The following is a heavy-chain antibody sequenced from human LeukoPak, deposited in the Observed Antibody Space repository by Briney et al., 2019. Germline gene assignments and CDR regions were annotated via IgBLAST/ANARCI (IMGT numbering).Heavy chain of an antibody. J-gene: IGHJ4*02. D-gene: IGHD5-12*01. Sequence: PGGSLRLSCAASGFTFSSYWMHWVRQVPGKGLVWVSRIYGDGTITKTADSVKGRFTISRDNTKNTLYLQMNSLRAEDTAVYYCAKGRGYSGYDPWIYDFWGQGTLVTVSS. CDR2: IYGDGTIT. CDR1: GFTFSSYW. V-gene: IGHV3-74*03. CDR3: AKGRGYSGYDPWIYDF.